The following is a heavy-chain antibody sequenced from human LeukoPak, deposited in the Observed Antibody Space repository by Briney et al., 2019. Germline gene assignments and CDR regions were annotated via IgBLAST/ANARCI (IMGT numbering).Heavy chain of an antibody. V-gene: IGHV1-8*01. D-gene: IGHD3-22*01. CDR2: VSPHNGDT. J-gene: IGHJ3*02. CDR3: VRNYYEYVAFDN. Sequence: ASVKVSCKASGYTFTSYNINWFRQAPGRGFEWLGYVSPHNGDTGYTQNFQGRVTMTRDTSINTAYMELSSLTSEDTAVYYCVRNYYEYVAFDNWGQGTMVIVSS. CDR1: GYTFTSYN.